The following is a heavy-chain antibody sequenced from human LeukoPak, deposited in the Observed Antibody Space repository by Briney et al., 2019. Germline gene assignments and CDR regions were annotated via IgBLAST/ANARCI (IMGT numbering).Heavy chain of an antibody. D-gene: IGHD2-21*02. J-gene: IGHJ6*04. Sequence: GGSLRLSYAVSGFTVSTNHMSWARQAPGKGLEWVSVIYIDSNTYYTDSVKGRFTISRDNSKNTVFLQMNSLRAEDTAVYYCARDREVVTAKAQMDVWGKGTTVTVSS. CDR1: GFTVSTNH. V-gene: IGHV3-53*01. CDR2: IYIDSNT. CDR3: ARDREVVTAKAQMDV.